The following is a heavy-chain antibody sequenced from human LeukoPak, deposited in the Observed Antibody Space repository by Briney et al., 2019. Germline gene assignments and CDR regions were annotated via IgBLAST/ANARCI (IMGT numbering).Heavy chain of an antibody. Sequence: SETLSLTCAVYGASLTDYYWSWIRQPPGKGLEWIGEIDHIGVTKYNPSLKGRVTISRDTSKSQFSLDLTSVTAADTALYYCATTSQLGSYNWFDPWGQGTLVTVSS. J-gene: IGHJ5*02. CDR3: ATTSQLGSYNWFDP. D-gene: IGHD1-1*01. CDR2: IDHIGVT. V-gene: IGHV4-34*01. CDR1: GASLTDYY.